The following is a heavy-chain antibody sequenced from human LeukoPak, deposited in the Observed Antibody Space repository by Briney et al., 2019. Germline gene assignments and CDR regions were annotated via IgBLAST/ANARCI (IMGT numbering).Heavy chain of an antibody. CDR2: IKQDGSEK. D-gene: IGHD4-17*01. CDR1: GFTFSNYW. CDR3: ATDPAQNEYGDIDY. Sequence: GGSLRLSCAASGFTFSNYWMTWVRQAPGKGLEWVANIKQDGSEKYYVDSVKGRFTISRDSAKNSLYLQMNSLRAEDTAVYYCATDPAQNEYGDIDYWGQGALVTVSS. J-gene: IGHJ4*02. V-gene: IGHV3-7*01.